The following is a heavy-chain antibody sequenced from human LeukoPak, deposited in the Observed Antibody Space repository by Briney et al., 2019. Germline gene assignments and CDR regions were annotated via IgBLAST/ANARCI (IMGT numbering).Heavy chain of an antibody. V-gene: IGHV1-69-2*01. CDR1: GYTFTDYY. J-gene: IGHJ4*02. Sequence: ASVKVSCKVSGYTFTDYYMHLVQQAPGKGLEWMGLVDPEDGETIYAEKFQGRVTITADTSTDTAYMELRSLRSEDTAVYYCAPGRPDCSSTSCELDYWGQGTLVTVSS. CDR2: VDPEDGET. D-gene: IGHD2-2*01. CDR3: APGRPDCSSTSCELDY.